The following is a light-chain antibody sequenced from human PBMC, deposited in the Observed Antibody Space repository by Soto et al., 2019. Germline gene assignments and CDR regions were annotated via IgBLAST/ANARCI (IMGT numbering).Light chain of an antibody. Sequence: EIVLKQSPGTLSSSPGERASLSCRASQSVSSYLAWYQQKPGQAPRLLIYDASNRATGIPARFSGSGSGTDFTLTISSLEPEDFAVYYCQQRSNWPRTFGQGTKVDIK. V-gene: IGKV3-11*01. J-gene: IGKJ1*01. CDR2: DAS. CDR1: QSVSSY. CDR3: QQRSNWPRT.